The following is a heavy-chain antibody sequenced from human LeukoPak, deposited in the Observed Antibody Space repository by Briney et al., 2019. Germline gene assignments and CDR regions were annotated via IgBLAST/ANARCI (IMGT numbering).Heavy chain of an antibody. CDR1: GFTFSSYS. CDR3: ARDPGYCTNGVCYYFDY. CDR2: ISSSSSYI. D-gene: IGHD2-8*01. V-gene: IGHV3-21*04. J-gene: IGHJ4*02. Sequence: PGGSLRLSCAASGFTFSSYSMNWVRQAPGKGLEWVSSISSSSSYIYYADSVKGRFTISRDNAKNSLYLQMNSLRAEDTALYYCARDPGYCTNGVCYYFDYWGQGTLVTVSS.